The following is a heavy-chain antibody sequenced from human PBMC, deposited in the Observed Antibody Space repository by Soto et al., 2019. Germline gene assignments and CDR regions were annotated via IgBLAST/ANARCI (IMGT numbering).Heavy chain of an antibody. V-gene: IGHV4-30-4*01. Sequence: SETLSLTCTVSGGSISSGDYYWSWLRQLPGTGLEWIGEIKHTGDANANPALRSRVSMSVDRTKNQFFLNLRSVSAADTAVYFCAREGRLHWFESWGQGTLVTVSS. CDR1: GGSISSGDYY. CDR2: IKHTGDA. J-gene: IGHJ5*01. CDR3: AREGRLHWFES.